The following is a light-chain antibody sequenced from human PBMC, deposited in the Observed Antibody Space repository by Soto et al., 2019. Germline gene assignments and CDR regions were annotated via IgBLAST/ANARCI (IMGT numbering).Light chain of an antibody. CDR1: SSVVVIYNL. CDR3: CSYAGSSTLV. Sequence: QSSLTQPAPVSGSPGKSITIPAPGPSSVVVIYNLVSWYQQHPGKAPKLMIYEVYKRPSGVSNRFSGSKSGNTASLTISGLQAEDEADYYSCSYAGSSTLVFGGGTKVTVL. J-gene: IGLJ2*01. V-gene: IGLV2-23*02. CDR2: EVY.